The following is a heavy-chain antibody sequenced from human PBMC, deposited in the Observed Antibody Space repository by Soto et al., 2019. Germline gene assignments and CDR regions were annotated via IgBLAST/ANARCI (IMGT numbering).Heavy chain of an antibody. J-gene: IGHJ5*02. CDR3: VGTRLLVGCRPWGGWFDP. D-gene: IGHD2-8*02. Sequence: QVQLVQSGAEVKKPGSSVKVSCKASGGTFSSYAISWVRQAPGQGLEWMGGIIPIFGTANYAQKFQGRVTVTADHSRGTLYMELSALKSGDTAVYCCVGTRLLVGCRPWGGWFDPWGQGTLVTVSS. V-gene: IGHV1-69*01. CDR1: GGTFSSYA. CDR2: IIPIFGTA.